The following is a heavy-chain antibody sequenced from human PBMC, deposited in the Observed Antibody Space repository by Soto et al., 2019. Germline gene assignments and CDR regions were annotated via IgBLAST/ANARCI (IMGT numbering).Heavy chain of an antibody. J-gene: IGHJ4*02. CDR2: INAGNGNT. V-gene: IGHV1-3*01. CDR1: GYTFTSYA. CDR3: ARRGGSYYGGRDYFDY. D-gene: IGHD1-26*01. Sequence: QVQLVQSGAEVKKPGASVKVSCKASGYTFTSYAMHWVRQAPGQRLEWMGWINAGNGNTKYSQKFQGRVTITRDTSASTAYMELSSLRSEDTAVYYCARRGGSYYGGRDYFDYWGQGTLVTVSS.